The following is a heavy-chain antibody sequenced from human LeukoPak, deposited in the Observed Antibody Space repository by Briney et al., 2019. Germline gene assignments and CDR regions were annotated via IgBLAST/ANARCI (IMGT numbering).Heavy chain of an antibody. CDR1: GGSISSSSYY. J-gene: IGHJ4*02. CDR2: IYYSGST. V-gene: IGHV4-39*01. Sequence: SETLSLTCTVSGGSISSSSYYWGWIRQPPGKGLEWIGSIYYSGSTYYNPSLKSRVTISVDASKNQFSLKLSSVTAADTAVYYCARHMLAAAEIWGQGTLVTVSS. CDR3: ARHMLAAAEI. D-gene: IGHD6-13*01.